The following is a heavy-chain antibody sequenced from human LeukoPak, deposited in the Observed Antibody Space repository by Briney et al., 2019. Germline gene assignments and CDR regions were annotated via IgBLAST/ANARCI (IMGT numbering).Heavy chain of an antibody. CDR1: GGSISSYY. D-gene: IGHD6-13*01. J-gene: IGHJ4*02. Sequence: PSETLSLTCTVSGGSISSYYWSWIRQPPGKGLDWIGFIYHNGRTDYNPSLKSRVTISADTSKNQFSLRLSSVIAADTAVYYCARVFRAAAVDYWGQGTLVTVSS. V-gene: IGHV4-59*01. CDR3: ARVFRAAAVDY. CDR2: IYHNGRT.